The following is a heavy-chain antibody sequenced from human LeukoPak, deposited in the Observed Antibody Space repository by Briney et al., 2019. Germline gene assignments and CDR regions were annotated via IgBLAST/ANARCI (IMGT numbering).Heavy chain of an antibody. CDR2: INPSGGST. V-gene: IGHV1-46*01. CDR1: GYTFTSYY. Sequence: ASVKVSCKASGYTFTSYYTHWVRQAPGQGLEWMGIINPSGGSTSYAQKFQGRVTMTRDMSTSTVYMELRSLRSDDTAVYYCARDGAVISFDYWGQGTLVTVSS. D-gene: IGHD3-16*02. J-gene: IGHJ4*02. CDR3: ARDGAVISFDY.